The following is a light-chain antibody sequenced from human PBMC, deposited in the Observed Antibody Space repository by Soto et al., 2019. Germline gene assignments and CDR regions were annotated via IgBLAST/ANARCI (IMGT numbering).Light chain of an antibody. CDR1: HSVNSH. V-gene: IGKV3-15*01. CDR3: QQYKNWPL. Sequence: EIAMTQSPATLSVSPGERVTLSCRTSHSVNSHVAWYQQKPGQAPRLLLYGASTRATGIPVRFSGSGFGTEFTLTIRSLQSEDFAVYYCQQYKNWPLFGQGTRLEIK. J-gene: IGKJ5*01. CDR2: GAS.